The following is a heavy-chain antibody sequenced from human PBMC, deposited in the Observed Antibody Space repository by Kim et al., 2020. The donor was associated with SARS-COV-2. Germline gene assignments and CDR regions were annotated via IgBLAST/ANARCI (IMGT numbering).Heavy chain of an antibody. CDR3: ARDAGSRWDNCFDP. V-gene: IGHV6-1*01. D-gene: IGHD1-26*01. J-gene: IGHJ5*02. Sequence: AVSMRGRITINADTSKNQFSLHLKSVTPEDAAVYYCARDAGSRWDNCFDPWGQGTLVTVSS.